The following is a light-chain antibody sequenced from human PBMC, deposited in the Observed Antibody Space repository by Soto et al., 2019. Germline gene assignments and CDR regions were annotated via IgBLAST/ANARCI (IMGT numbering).Light chain of an antibody. CDR1: QSVSSNY. CDR3: QQYGNSRT. CDR2: GAS. V-gene: IGKV3-20*01. Sequence: EIVLTQSPGTLSLSPGERATLSCRASQSVSSNYLAWYQQKPGQAPRLLIYGASSRATGIPDRFNGSGSGTDFTLTISRLEPEDFAVYYCQQYGNSRTLGQGTKVDIK. J-gene: IGKJ1*01.